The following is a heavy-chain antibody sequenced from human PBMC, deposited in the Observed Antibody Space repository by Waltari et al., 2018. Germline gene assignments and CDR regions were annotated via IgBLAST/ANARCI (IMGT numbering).Heavy chain of an antibody. D-gene: IGHD6-19*01. J-gene: IGHJ4*02. CDR1: GFPFSGAA. CDR2: IRSKGNNYAT. V-gene: IGHV3-73*02. Sequence: EVRLVESGGGLVQPGGSLRLSCLGSGFPFSGAAINWVRQAPWKGREWVGRIRSKGNNYATQYGESVKGRFTVSRKDVDNTAFLQMSSRRAEDTAVYYCAKQSPSYTRGWYPLESWGPGTLVTVSP. CDR3: AKQSPSYTRGWYPLES.